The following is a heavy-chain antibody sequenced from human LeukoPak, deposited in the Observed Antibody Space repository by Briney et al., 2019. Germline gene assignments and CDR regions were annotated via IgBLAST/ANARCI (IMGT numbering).Heavy chain of an antibody. CDR1: GFTFSSYA. V-gene: IGHV3-30-3*01. CDR2: IPYDGSNK. D-gene: IGHD4-11*01. CDR3: ARDGDDYSNYGYDMDV. Sequence: GGSLRLSCAASGFTFSSYAMHWVRQAPGKGLEWVAVIPYDGSNKYYADSVKGRFTISRDNSKNTLYLQMNSLRAEDTAVYYCARDGDDYSNYGYDMDVWGQGTTVTVSS. J-gene: IGHJ6*02.